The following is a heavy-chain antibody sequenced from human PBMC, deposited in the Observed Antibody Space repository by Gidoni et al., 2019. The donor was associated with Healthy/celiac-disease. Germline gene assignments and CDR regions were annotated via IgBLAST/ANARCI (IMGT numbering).Heavy chain of an antibody. CDR1: GYTFTSYG. CDR2: ISAYNGNT. D-gene: IGHD3-9*01. CDR3: ARVPLGWDYDIWTAFDP. J-gene: IGHJ5*02. Sequence: QVQLVQSGAEVKKPGASVKVSCKASGYTFTSYGISWVRQAPGQGLEWMGWISAYNGNTNYAQKLQGRVTMTTDTSTSTAYMELRSLRSDDTAVYYCARVPLGWDYDIWTAFDPWGQGTLVTVSS. V-gene: IGHV1-18*01.